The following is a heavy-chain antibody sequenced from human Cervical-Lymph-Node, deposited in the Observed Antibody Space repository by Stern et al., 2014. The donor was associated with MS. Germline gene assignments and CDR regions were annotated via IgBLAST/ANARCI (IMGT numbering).Heavy chain of an antibody. CDR1: GGTFSSYA. V-gene: IGHV1-69*06. CDR2: IIPIFGTA. Sequence: VQLVQSGAEVKKPGSSVNVSCKASGGTFSSYAINWVRPAPGQGLEWMGGIIPIFGTANYAQKFQGRVAITADKSTSTAYMELSSLRSEDTAVYYCARAIELELRSPFDYWGQGTLVTVSS. D-gene: IGHD1-7*01. J-gene: IGHJ4*02. CDR3: ARAIELELRSPFDY.